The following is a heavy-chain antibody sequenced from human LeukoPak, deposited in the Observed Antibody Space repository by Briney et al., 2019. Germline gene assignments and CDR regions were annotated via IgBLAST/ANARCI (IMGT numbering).Heavy chain of an antibody. CDR1: GFTFSSYS. J-gene: IGHJ6*03. V-gene: IGHV3-21*01. D-gene: IGHD3-10*01. CDR2: ISSSSSYI. CDR3: AKDYYGSGSYYKSPYYYYYYMDV. Sequence: PGGSLRLSCAASGFTFSSYSMNWVRQAPGKGLEWVSSISSSSSYIYYADSVKGRFTISRDNSKNTLYLQMNSLRAEDTAVYYCAKDYYGSGSYYKSPYYYYYYMDVWGKGTTVTISS.